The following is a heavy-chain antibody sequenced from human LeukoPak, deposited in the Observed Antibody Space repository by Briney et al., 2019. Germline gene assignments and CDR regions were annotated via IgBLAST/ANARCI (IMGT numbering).Heavy chain of an antibody. J-gene: IGHJ4*02. CDR1: GFTFSSYS. D-gene: IGHD6-6*01. CDR3: ARDRRGGSSYFDY. V-gene: IGHV3-48*01. CDR2: ISSSSSTI. Sequence: GGSLRLSCAASGFTFSSYSMNLVRQAPGKGLEWVSYISSSSSTIYYADSVKGRFTISRDNAKNSLYLQMNSLRAEDTAVYYCARDRRGGSSYFDYWGQGTLVTVSS.